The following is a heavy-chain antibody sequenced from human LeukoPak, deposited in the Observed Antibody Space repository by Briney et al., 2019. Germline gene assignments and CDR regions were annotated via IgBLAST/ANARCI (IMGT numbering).Heavy chain of an antibody. V-gene: IGHV3-48*02. J-gene: IGHJ4*02. Sequence: GGSLRLSCAASGFTFSDYSMNWVRQAPGKGLEWVSYIDGSGDTIYYADSVKGRFTISRDNAKDSLDLQMNSLRDEDTAVYYCSRRFDCWGQGTLVTVSS. CDR2: IDGSGDTI. CDR3: SRRFDC. CDR1: GFTFSDYS.